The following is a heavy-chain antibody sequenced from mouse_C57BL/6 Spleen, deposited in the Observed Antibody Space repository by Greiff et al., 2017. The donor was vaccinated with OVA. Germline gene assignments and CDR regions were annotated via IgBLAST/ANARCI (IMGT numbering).Heavy chain of an antibody. CDR2: INYDGSST. D-gene: IGHD2-1*01. Sequence: EVMLVESEGGLVQPGSSMKLSCTASGFTFSDYYMAWVRQVPEKGLEWVANINYDGSSTYYLDSLKSRFIISRDNAKNILYLQMSSLKSEDTATYYCAREGDYGNYDDMDYWGQGTSVTVSS. V-gene: IGHV5-16*01. CDR3: AREGDYGNYDDMDY. CDR1: GFTFSDYY. J-gene: IGHJ4*01.